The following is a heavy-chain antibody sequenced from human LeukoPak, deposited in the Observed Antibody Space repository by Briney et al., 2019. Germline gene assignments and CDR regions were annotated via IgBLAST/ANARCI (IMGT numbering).Heavy chain of an antibody. CDR2: ISGSGGST. CDR3: AKDGYSSGWYPDAFDI. Sequence: GGSLRLSCAASGFTFSSYAMSWVRQAPGKGLEWVSAISGSGGSTYYADSVKGRFTISRDNSKNTLYLQMNSLRAEDTAVYYCAKDGYSSGWYPDAFDIWGQGTMVTVPS. CDR1: GFTFSSYA. V-gene: IGHV3-23*01. D-gene: IGHD6-19*01. J-gene: IGHJ3*02.